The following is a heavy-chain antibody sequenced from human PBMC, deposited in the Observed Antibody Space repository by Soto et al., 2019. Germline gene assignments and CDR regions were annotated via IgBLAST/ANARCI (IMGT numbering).Heavy chain of an antibody. J-gene: IGHJ6*02. CDR1: GFTFSGYD. V-gene: IGHV3-23*01. CDR3: AKDGTAAGIHYYGMDV. Sequence: EVQLLESGGGLVQPGGSLRLSCAASGFTFSGYDMSWVRQSPGRGLEWVSTIDRSGASTFYGDSVKGRFTISRDNAKSTVSLQMNSLRAEDTGVYYCAKDGTAAGIHYYGMDVWGQGTTVTVSS. D-gene: IGHD6-13*01. CDR2: IDRSGAST.